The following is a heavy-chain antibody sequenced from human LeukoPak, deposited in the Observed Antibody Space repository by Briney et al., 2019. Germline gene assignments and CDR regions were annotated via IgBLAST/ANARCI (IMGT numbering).Heavy chain of an antibody. CDR3: ARDLVGATGFYYFDY. Sequence: PSETLSLTCTVSGGSISSYYWSWIRQPAGKSLEWIGRIYTSGSTNYNPSLKSRVTMSVDTSKNQFSLKLSSVTAADTAVYYCARDLVGATGFYYFDYWGQGTLVTVSS. CDR1: GGSISSYY. V-gene: IGHV4-4*07. D-gene: IGHD1-26*01. CDR2: IYTSGST. J-gene: IGHJ4*02.